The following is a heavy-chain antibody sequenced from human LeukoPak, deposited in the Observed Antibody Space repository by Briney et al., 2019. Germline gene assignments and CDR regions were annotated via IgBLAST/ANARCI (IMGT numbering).Heavy chain of an antibody. J-gene: IGHJ4*02. CDR3: ARVREGIAAAGTDRCFDY. V-gene: IGHV3-21*01. Sequence: AGGSLRLSCAASGFTFSSYSMNWVRQAPGKGLEWVSSISSSSGYIYYADSVKGRFTISRDNAKNSLSLQMNSLRAEDTAVYYCARVREGIAAAGTDRCFDYWGQGTLVTVSS. CDR2: ISSSSGYI. D-gene: IGHD6-13*01. CDR1: GFTFSSYS.